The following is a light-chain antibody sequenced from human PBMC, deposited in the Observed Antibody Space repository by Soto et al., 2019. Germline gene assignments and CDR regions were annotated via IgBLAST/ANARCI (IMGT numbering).Light chain of an antibody. CDR3: QQHNNWPMYT. V-gene: IGKV3-15*01. Sequence: EIVMTQSPATLSVSPGERATLSCRASQSVRSELAWYQQKPGQAPRLLIYGASTRATGIPARFSGSGSGTEFTLTISSLQSEDFAVYYCQQHNNWPMYTFGQGTKLEIK. CDR1: QSVRSE. CDR2: GAS. J-gene: IGKJ2*01.